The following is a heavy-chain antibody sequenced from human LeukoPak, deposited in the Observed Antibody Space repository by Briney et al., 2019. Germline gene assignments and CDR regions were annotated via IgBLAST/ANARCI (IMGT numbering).Heavy chain of an antibody. Sequence: GGSLRLSCAASGFTFSNYWMTWVRQAPGKGLEWVAVISYDGSNKYYADSVKGRFTISRDNSKNTLYLQMNSLKTEDTAVYYCTTATGSVTLAGYFDYWGRGTLVTVSS. J-gene: IGHJ4*02. CDR3: TTATGSVTLAGYFDY. D-gene: IGHD2-21*02. V-gene: IGHV3-30*03. CDR2: ISYDGSNK. CDR1: GFTFSNYW.